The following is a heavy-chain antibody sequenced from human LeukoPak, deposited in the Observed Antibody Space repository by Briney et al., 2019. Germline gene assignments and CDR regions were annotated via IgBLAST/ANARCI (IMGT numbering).Heavy chain of an antibody. CDR3: ARFAVPAAITSSQFDY. Sequence: PSETLSLTCTVSGGSISSGGYYWSWIRQPPGKGLEWIGYIYHSGSTYYNPSLKSRVTISVDRSKNQFSLKLSSVTAADTAVYYCARFAVPAAITSSQFDYWGQGTLVTVSS. D-gene: IGHD2-2*02. CDR2: IYHSGST. CDR1: GGSISSGGYY. J-gene: IGHJ4*02. V-gene: IGHV4-30-2*01.